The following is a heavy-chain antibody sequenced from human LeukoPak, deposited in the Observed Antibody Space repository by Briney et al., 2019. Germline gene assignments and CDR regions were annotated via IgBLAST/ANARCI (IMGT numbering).Heavy chain of an antibody. Sequence: QPGGCLRLSCAASGFTVSSNYMSWVRQAPGKGLEWVSVIYSGGSTYYADSVKGRFTISRDNSKNTLYLQMNSLRAEDTAVYYCASGSGSYRTPYYYMDVWGTGTTVTVSS. V-gene: IGHV3-53*01. CDR1: GFTVSSNY. J-gene: IGHJ6*03. CDR2: IYSGGST. D-gene: IGHD3-10*01. CDR3: ASGSGSYRTPYYYMDV.